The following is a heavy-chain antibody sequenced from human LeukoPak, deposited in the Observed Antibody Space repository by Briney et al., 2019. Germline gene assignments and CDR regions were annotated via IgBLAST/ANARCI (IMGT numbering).Heavy chain of an antibody. V-gene: IGHV3-9*01. Sequence: PGGSLRLSCAASGFTFDDYAVHWVRQAPGKGLEWVSGISWNSGSIGYADSVKGRFTISRDNAKSSLYLQMNSLRAEDTALCYCAKGLRFGELDYWGQGTLVTVSS. CDR3: AKGLRFGELDY. CDR2: ISWNSGSI. CDR1: GFTFDDYA. D-gene: IGHD3-10*01. J-gene: IGHJ4*02.